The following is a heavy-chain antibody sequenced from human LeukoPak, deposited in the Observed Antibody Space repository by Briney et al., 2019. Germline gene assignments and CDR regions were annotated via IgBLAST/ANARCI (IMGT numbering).Heavy chain of an antibody. CDR1: GXSISSYY. CDR3: ARDPGPVLTGYYAPYYFDY. J-gene: IGHJ4*02. D-gene: IGHD3-9*01. Sequence: SETLSLTCTVSGXSISSYYWSWIRQPPGKGLEWVGYIYYSGSTNYNPSLKSRVTISVDTSKNQFSLKLSSVTAADTAVYYCARDPGPVLTGYYAPYYFDYWGQGTLVTVSS. CDR2: IYYSGST. V-gene: IGHV4-59*01.